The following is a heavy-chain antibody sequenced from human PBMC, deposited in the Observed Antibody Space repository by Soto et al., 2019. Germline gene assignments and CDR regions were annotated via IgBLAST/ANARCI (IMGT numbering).Heavy chain of an antibody. CDR1: GFTFNTHW. Sequence: PGGSLRLSCTASGFTFNTHWMHWVRQAPGKGLVWVSAISGSGDSTYYADSVKGRFTISRDNSKNTLYLQMSSLRAEDTAIYYCAKDSFINLRGYDSYWGQGTLVTVSS. CDR3: AKDSFINLRGYDSY. V-gene: IGHV3-23*01. J-gene: IGHJ4*02. D-gene: IGHD5-12*01. CDR2: ISGSGDST.